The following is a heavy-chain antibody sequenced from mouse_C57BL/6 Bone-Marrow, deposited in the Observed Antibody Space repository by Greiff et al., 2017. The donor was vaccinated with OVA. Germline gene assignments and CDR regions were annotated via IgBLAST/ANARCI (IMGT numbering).Heavy chain of an antibody. Sequence: VQLQQSGPELVKPGASVKISCKASGYAFSSSWMNWVKQRPGKGLEWIGRIYPGDGDTNYNGKFKGKATLTADKSSSTAYMLLSSLTSEDSAVYFCANYDGFAYWGQGTLVTVSS. D-gene: IGHD2-4*01. CDR1: GYAFSSSW. V-gene: IGHV1-82*01. CDR2: IYPGDGDT. J-gene: IGHJ3*01. CDR3: ANYDGFAY.